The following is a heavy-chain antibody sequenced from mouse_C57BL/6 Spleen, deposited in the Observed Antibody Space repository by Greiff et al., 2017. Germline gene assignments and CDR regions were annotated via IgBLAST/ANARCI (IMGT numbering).Heavy chain of an antibody. CDR1: GYTFTSYW. V-gene: IGHV1-69*01. D-gene: IGHD2-4*01. CDR2: IDPSDSYT. Sequence: VKVVESGAELVMPGASVKLSCKASGYTFTSYWMHWVKQRPGQGLEWIGEIDPSDSYTNYNQKFKGKSTLTVDKSSSTAYMQLSSLTSEDSAVYYCARFDDCFDYWGQGTTLTVSS. CDR3: ARFDDCFDY. J-gene: IGHJ2*01.